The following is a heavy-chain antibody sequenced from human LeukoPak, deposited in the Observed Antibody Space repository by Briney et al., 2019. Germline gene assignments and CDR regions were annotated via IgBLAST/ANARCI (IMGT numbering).Heavy chain of an antibody. D-gene: IGHD2-2*01. V-gene: IGHV3-7*02. Sequence: PGGSLRLSCAASGFTFSSYWMSWVRQAPGKGLEWVANIKQDGSEKYYVDSVKGRFTISRDNSKNTLYLQMNSLRGVDTAVYFCARGGRDTVIVPAAVPFDFWGQGTLVTVSS. CDR2: IKQDGSEK. J-gene: IGHJ4*02. CDR3: ARGGRDTVIVPAAVPFDF. CDR1: GFTFSSYW.